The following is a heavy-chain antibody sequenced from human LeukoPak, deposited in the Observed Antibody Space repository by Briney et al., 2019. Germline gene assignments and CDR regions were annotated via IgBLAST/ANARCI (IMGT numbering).Heavy chain of an antibody. CDR1: GGSIRSSYYY. CDR2: IYYSGST. D-gene: IGHD5-12*01. CDR3: ARVTGYSGYDFDY. V-gene: IGHV4-61*05. J-gene: IGHJ4*02. Sequence: SETLSLTCTVSGGSIRSSYYYWGWIRQPPGKGLEWIGYIYYSGSTNYNPSLKSRVTISVDTSKNQFSLKLSSVTAADTAVYYCARVTGYSGYDFDYWGQGTLVTVSS.